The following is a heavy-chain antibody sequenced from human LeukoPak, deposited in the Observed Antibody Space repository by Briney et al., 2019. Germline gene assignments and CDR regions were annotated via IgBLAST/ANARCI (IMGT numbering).Heavy chain of an antibody. CDR2: TYYRSKWYN. J-gene: IGHJ4*02. Sequence: SQTLSLTCAISGDSVSSNSTAWNWIRQSPSRGLEWLGRTYYRSKWYNDYTVSVKSRITFNPDTSKNQFSLHLNSVTPEDTAVYYCASKAGLALDYWGQGTLVTVSS. CDR1: GDSVSSNSTA. V-gene: IGHV6-1*01. CDR3: ASKAGLALDY. D-gene: IGHD6-13*01.